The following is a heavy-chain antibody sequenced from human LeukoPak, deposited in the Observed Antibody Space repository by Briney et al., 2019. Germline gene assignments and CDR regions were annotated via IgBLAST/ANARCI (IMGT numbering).Heavy chain of an antibody. J-gene: IGHJ4*02. CDR3: ARDYYDSSGPHYYFDY. Sequence: SETLSLTCTVSGGSISSGSYYWSWIRQPAGKGLEWIGRIYTSGSTNYNPSLKSRVTISVDTSKNQFSLQLSSVTAADTAVYYCARDYYDSSGPHYYFDYWGQGTLVTVSS. CDR2: IYTSGST. D-gene: IGHD3-22*01. CDR1: GGSISSGSYY. V-gene: IGHV4-61*02.